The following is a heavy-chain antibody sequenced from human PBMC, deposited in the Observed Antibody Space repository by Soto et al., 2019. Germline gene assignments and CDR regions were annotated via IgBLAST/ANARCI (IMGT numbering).Heavy chain of an antibody. CDR1: GFSLSTSGMC. V-gene: IGHV4-30-4*08. J-gene: IGHJ6*02. CDR3: ASSSLYGMDV. Sequence: SGPTLVNPTQTLTLTCTVSGFSLSTSGMCVSWIRQPPGKALEWIGYIYYSGSTYYNPSLKSRVTISVDTSKNQFSLKVGSVTAADTAVYYCASSSLYGMDVWGQGTTVTVSS. CDR2: IYYSGST.